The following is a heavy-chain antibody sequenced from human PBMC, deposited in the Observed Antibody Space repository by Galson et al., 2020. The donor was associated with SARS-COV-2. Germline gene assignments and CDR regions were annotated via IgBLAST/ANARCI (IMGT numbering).Heavy chain of an antibody. CDR3: ARTQYDSRGYDY. CDR2: IYYSGST. Sequence: ETLSLTCSVSGGSISSHYWSWVRQSPRTGLEWIGYIYYSGSTNYSPSLKSRVTMSVDTSENQFSLNLSSVTAADTAVYYCARTQYDSRGYDYWGQGTLVTVSS. CDR1: GGSISSHY. D-gene: IGHD3-22*01. J-gene: IGHJ4*02. V-gene: IGHV4-59*11.